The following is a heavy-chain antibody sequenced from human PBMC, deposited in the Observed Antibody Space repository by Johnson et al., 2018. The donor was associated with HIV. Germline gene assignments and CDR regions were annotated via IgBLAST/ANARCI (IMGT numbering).Heavy chain of an antibody. CDR2: IWYDGSKT. CDR3: AIEDPYDYSTGPDVFDI. D-gene: IGHD2-8*02. Sequence: QVQLVESGGGVVQPGRSLRLSCAASGFTFSSYGMHWVRQAPGKGLDWVAFIWYDGSKTYYGDSVKGRFTISRDNAKNSLYLQMNSLRAEDTALYYCAIEDPYDYSTGPDVFDIWGQGTMVTVS. CDR1: GFTFSSYG. J-gene: IGHJ3*02. V-gene: IGHV3-33*03.